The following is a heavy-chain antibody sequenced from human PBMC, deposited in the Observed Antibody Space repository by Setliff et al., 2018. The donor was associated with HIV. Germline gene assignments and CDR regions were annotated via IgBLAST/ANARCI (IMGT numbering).Heavy chain of an antibody. CDR2: INHSGGT. Sequence: SETLSLTFAVSGESFSGYYWSWIRQSPGKGLEWIGEINHSGGTNYNPSLKSRVTISVDTTKNQFSLKVKSVTAADTAVYYCVKRGIAVAGRWVPRNNWFDPWGQGSLVTVSS. CDR3: VKRGIAVAGRWVPRNNWFDP. CDR1: GESFSGYY. J-gene: IGHJ5*02. V-gene: IGHV4-34*01. D-gene: IGHD6-19*01.